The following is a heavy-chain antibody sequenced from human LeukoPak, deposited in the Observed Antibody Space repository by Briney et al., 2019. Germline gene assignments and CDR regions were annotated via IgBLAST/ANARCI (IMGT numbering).Heavy chain of an antibody. CDR3: ARTFAAAHIDY. CDR2: ISYDGSNK. V-gene: IGHV3-30*03. Sequence: GGSLRLSCAASGFTFSSYGMHWVRQAPGKGLEWVAVISYDGSNKFYADSVKGRFTISRDNSKSTLYLQMNSLRAEDTAVYYCARTFAAAHIDYWGQGTLVTVSS. D-gene: IGHD2-15*01. J-gene: IGHJ4*02. CDR1: GFTFSSYG.